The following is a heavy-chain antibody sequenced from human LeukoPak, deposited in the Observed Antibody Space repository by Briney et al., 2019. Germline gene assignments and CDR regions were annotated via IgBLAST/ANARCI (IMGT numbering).Heavy chain of an antibody. CDR1: GYTFTSYG. Sequence: ASVKVSCKASGYTFTSYGISWVRQAPGQGLEWMGWISAYNGNTNYAQKLQGRVTMTTDTSTSTAYMELRCLRSDDTAVYYCARDPLYCSSTSCYSRDAFDIWGQGTMVTVSS. V-gene: IGHV1-18*01. CDR2: ISAYNGNT. D-gene: IGHD2-2*02. J-gene: IGHJ3*02. CDR3: ARDPLYCSSTSCYSRDAFDI.